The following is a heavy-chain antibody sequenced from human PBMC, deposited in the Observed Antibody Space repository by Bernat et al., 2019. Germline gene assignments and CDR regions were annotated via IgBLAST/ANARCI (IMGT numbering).Heavy chain of an antibody. CDR2: IIPIFGTA. Sequence: QVQLVQSGAEVKKPGSSVKVSCKASGGTFSSYAISWVRQAPGQGLEWMGGIIPIFGTANYAQKFQGRVTITADESTSTAYMELSSLRSEDTAVYYCARSVEGEMATITRTGFDYWGQGTLVTVSS. D-gene: IGHD5-24*01. CDR1: GGTFSSYA. J-gene: IGHJ4*02. V-gene: IGHV1-69*12. CDR3: ARSVEGEMATITRTGFDY.